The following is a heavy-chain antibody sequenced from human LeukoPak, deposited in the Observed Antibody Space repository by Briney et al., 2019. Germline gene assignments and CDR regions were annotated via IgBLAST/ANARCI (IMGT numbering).Heavy chain of an antibody. CDR1: GYTFTSYG. J-gene: IGHJ2*01. Sequence: ASVKVSCKASGYTFTSYGISWVRQAPGQGLEWMGWISAYNGNTNYAQKLQGRVTMTTDTSTSTAYMELRSLRSDDTAVYYCAGDKGRYYDSSGYPPYWYFDLWGRGTLVTVSS. CDR2: ISAYNGNT. CDR3: AGDKGRYYDSSGYPPYWYFDL. V-gene: IGHV1-18*01. D-gene: IGHD3-22*01.